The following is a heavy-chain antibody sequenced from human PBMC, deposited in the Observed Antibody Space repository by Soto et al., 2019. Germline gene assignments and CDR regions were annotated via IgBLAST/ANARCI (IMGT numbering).Heavy chain of an antibody. V-gene: IGHV4-34*01. CDR2: INHTGGT. J-gene: IGHJ5*02. CDR1: GGSVNGYY. D-gene: IGHD3-3*01. CDR3: ATRITVFGLLIPPFDP. Sequence: SETLSLTCAVYGGSVNGYYWNWIRRPPGKGLEWIGEINHTGGTHYNPSLKSRVTMSVDTSKNQFSLRLSSVTAADTAIYYCATRITVFGLLIPPFDPWGQGTQVTVSS.